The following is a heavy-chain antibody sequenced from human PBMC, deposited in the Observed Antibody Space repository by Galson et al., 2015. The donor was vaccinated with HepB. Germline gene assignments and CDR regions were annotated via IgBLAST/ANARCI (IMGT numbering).Heavy chain of an antibody. D-gene: IGHD2-2*01. Sequence: SLRLSCAASGFTFSSYAMHWVRQAPGKGLEWVAVISYDGSNKYYADSVKGRFTISRDNSKSTLYLQMNSLRAEDTAVYYCARVMKYQLLADYYYYGMDVWGQGTTVTVSS. CDR3: ARVMKYQLLADYYYYGMDV. J-gene: IGHJ6*02. CDR1: GFTFSSYA. CDR2: ISYDGSNK. V-gene: IGHV3-30-3*01.